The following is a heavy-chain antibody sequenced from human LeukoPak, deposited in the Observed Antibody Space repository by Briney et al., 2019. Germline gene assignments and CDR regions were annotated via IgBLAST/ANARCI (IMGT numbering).Heavy chain of an antibody. CDR1: GSTFGTYS. V-gene: IGHV3-21*01. J-gene: IGHJ4*02. D-gene: IGHD1-26*01. CDR2: ISSSSSYI. CDR3: AREGPTKYSFDY. Sequence: GGSWRLSCAASGSTFGTYSMNWVRQAPGKGLDWVSSISSSSSYIYYADSVKGRFTISRDNAKNSLYLQMNSLRAEDTAVYYCAREGPTKYSFDYWGQGTLVTVSS.